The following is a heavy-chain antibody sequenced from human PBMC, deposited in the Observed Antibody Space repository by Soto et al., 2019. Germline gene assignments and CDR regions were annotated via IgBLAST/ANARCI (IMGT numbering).Heavy chain of an antibody. V-gene: IGHV4-59*11. J-gene: IGHJ6*02. CDR2: MYYTGTT. CDR3: ASSIGSAASSLYAPDV. D-gene: IGHD6-13*01. Sequence: PSETLSLTCTVSGGSISSHYWSWIRQPPGKGLEWIGYMYYTGTTNYNPSLKSRVTMSGDTSKNQFSLKVTSVTAADTAVYYCASSIGSAASSLYAPDVWGRGITVTVSS. CDR1: GGSISSHY.